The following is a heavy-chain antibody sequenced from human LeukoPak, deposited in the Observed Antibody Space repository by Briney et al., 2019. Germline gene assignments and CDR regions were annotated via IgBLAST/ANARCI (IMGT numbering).Heavy chain of an antibody. V-gene: IGHV3-23*01. Sequence: GGSLRLSCAASGFTFSSYAMTWVRQAPGKGLEWVSTINNSGGSTYYADSVKGRFTVSRDNSKNTLYLEMISLRAEDTAVYYCARAYCSSTRCSYYFDSWGQGTLVTVSS. D-gene: IGHD2-2*01. CDR1: GFTFSSYA. J-gene: IGHJ4*02. CDR3: ARAYCSSTRCSYYFDS. CDR2: INNSGGST.